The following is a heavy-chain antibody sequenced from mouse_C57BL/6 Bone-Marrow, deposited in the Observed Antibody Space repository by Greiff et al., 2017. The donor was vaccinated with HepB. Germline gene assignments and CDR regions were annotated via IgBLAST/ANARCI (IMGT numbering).Heavy chain of an antibody. CDR3: AGGGAWFAY. CDR1: GFSLTSYG. J-gene: IGHJ3*01. V-gene: IGHV2-2*01. Sequence: VQRVESGPGLVQPSQSLSITCTVSGFSLTSYGVHWVRQSPGKGLEWLGVIWSGGSTDYNAAFISRLSISKDNSKSQVFVKMNSLQADDTAIYYCAGGGAWFAYWGQGTLVTVSA. CDR2: IWSGGST.